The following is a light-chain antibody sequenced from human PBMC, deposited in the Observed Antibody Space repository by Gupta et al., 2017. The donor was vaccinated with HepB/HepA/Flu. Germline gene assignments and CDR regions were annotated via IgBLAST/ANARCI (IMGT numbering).Light chain of an antibody. V-gene: IGLV2-14*01. CDR2: GVS. CDR1: NSDIGTYDF. J-gene: IGLJ3*02. Sequence: QSALTQPASVSGSPGQSITIPCPGTNSDIGTYDFVSWYQQYPGKAPQLMIYGVSYRPSGVSNRFSGSKSGNTASLTISGLQAEDEADYYCSSYVTANTVFGGGTKLTVL. CDR3: SSYVTANTV.